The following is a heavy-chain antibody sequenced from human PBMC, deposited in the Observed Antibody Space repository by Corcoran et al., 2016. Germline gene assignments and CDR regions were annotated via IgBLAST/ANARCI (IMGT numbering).Heavy chain of an antibody. J-gene: IGHJ4*02. D-gene: IGHD1-26*01. CDR3: ARTAGELPDYYFDY. V-gene: IGHV2-70*01. CDR1: GFSLSTSGMC. CDR2: IDWDDDK. Sequence: QVTLRESGPALVKPTQTLTLTCTFSGFSLSTSGMCVSWIRQPPGKALEWLALIDWDDDKYYSTSLKTRLTISKDTAKNQVVLTMTNMDPVDTATYYCARTAGELPDYYFDYWGQGTPVTVSS.